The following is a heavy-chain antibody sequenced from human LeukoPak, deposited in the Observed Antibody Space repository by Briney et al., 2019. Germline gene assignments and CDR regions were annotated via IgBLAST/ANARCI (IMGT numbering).Heavy chain of an antibody. D-gene: IGHD5-12*01. Sequence: PGGSLRLSCAASGFTFSSYGMHWVRQAPGKGLEWVAVISYDGSHKYSADSVKGRFTISRDNSKNTLYLQMNSLRDEDTAIYYCALSGYGERDHWGQGALVTVSS. J-gene: IGHJ4*02. CDR1: GFTFSSYG. V-gene: IGHV3-30*03. CDR3: ALSGYGERDH. CDR2: ISYDGSHK.